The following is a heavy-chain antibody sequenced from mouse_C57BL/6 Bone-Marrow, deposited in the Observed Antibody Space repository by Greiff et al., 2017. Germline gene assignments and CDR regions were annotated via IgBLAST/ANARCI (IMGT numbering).Heavy chain of an antibody. J-gene: IGHJ3*01. Sequence: QVQLQQPGAELVKPGASVKLSCKASGYTFTSYWMHWVKQRPGQGLEWIGMIHPNSGSTKYNEKFKSKATLTVDKSSSTAYMQLSNMQYEDSAVYYCARSRAYEAYWGQGTLVTVSA. CDR3: ARSRAYEAY. CDR1: GYTFTSYW. V-gene: IGHV1-64*01. CDR2: IHPNSGST. D-gene: IGHD3-1*01.